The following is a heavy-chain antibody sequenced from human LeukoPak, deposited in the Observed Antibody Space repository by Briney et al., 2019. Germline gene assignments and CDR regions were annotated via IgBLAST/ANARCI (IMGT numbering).Heavy chain of an antibody. D-gene: IGHD3-3*01. CDR3: ARVRDKSGYYSRNKNAFDI. CDR1: GFTFSSYS. CDR2: ISTSSSYI. V-gene: IGHV3-21*01. Sequence: GGSLRLSCAASGFTFSSYSMNWVRQAPGKGLEWVSFISTSSSYIHNADSVKGRFTISRDNAENSLYLQMNSLRAEDTAVYYCARVRDKSGYYSRNKNAFDIWGQGTMVTVSS. J-gene: IGHJ3*02.